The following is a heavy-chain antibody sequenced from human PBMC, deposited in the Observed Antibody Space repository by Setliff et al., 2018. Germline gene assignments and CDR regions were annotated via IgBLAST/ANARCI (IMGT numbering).Heavy chain of an antibody. Sequence: PSETLSLTCTVSGGSISSSSYYWGWIRRPPGKGLEWIGSIYYSGSTYYNPSLKSRVTISVDTSKNQFSLKLSSVTAADTAVYYCARDRITIFGVPTGGAFDIWGQG. V-gene: IGHV4-39*07. D-gene: IGHD3-3*01. J-gene: IGHJ3*02. CDR3: ARDRITIFGVPTGGAFDI. CDR2: IYYSGST. CDR1: GGSISSSSYY.